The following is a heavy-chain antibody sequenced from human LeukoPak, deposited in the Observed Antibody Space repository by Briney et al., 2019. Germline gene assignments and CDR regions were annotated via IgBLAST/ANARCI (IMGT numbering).Heavy chain of an antibody. D-gene: IGHD6-19*01. V-gene: IGHV3-73*01. Sequence: GGSVKLSCAASGFTFSGSAMHWVRQASGKGLEWVGRIRSKANNYATAYAASLEGRFTISRDDSKNTAYLQMNSLKTEDTAVYDCTTVAGDYYYYGMDVWGQGTTVTVSS. CDR2: IRSKANNYAT. CDR3: TTVAGDYYYYGMDV. CDR1: GFTFSGSA. J-gene: IGHJ6*02.